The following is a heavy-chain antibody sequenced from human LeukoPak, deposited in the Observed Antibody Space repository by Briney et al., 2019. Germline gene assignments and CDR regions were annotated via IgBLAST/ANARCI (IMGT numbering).Heavy chain of an antibody. J-gene: IGHJ4*02. Sequence: SETLPLTCTVSGGSISGYYWNWIRQPAGKGLEWVGRIYSSGSTNYNPSLKSRVTMSVDTSKNQFSLKLSSVTAADTAVYYCARESMVRGVTYFDYWGQGTLVTVSS. V-gene: IGHV4-4*07. CDR3: ARESMVRGVTYFDY. CDR2: IYSSGST. D-gene: IGHD3-10*01. CDR1: GGSISGYY.